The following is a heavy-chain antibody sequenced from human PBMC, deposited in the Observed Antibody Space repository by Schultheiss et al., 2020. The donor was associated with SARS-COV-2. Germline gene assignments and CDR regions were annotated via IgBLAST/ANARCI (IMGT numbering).Heavy chain of an antibody. CDR1: GYTFTSYG. V-gene: IGHV1-3*02. CDR2: SNAGNGNT. D-gene: IGHD2-2*01. Sequence: ASVKVSCKASGYTFTSYGISWVRQAPGQRLEWMGWSNAGNGNTKYSQEFQGRVTITRDTSASTAYMELSSLRSEDMAVYYCARHMVGYCSSTSCYPKGAYDYWGQGTLVTVSS. J-gene: IGHJ4*02. CDR3: ARHMVGYCSSTSCYPKGAYDY.